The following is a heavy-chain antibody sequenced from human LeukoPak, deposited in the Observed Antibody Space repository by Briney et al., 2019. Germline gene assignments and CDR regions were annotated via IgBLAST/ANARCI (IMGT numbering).Heavy chain of an antibody. CDR3: ARARGYYGSGSYYNDYYYYYYMDV. CDR2: IYHSGST. D-gene: IGHD3-10*01. CDR1: GYSISSGYY. V-gene: IGHV4-38-2*02. J-gene: IGHJ6*03. Sequence: SETLSLTCSVSGYSISSGYYWGWIRQPPGEGLEWIGSIYHSGSTYYNPSLKSRVTISVDTSKNQFSLKLSSVTAADTAVYYCARARGYYGSGSYYNDYYYYYYMDVWGKGTTVTVSS.